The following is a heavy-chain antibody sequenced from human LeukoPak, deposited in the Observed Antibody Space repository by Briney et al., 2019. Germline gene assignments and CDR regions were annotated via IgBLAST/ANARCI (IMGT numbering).Heavy chain of an antibody. CDR2: IYYSGST. CDR3: ARWGSGQWLVLGAFDI. V-gene: IGHV4-30-4*01. Sequence: SQTLSLTCTVSGGSISSGDYYWSWIRQPPGKGLEWIGYIYYSGSTYYNPSLKSRVTISVDTSKNQFSLKLSSVTAADTAVYYCARWGSGQWLVLGAFDIWGQGTMVTVSS. CDR1: GGSISSGDYY. J-gene: IGHJ3*02. D-gene: IGHD6-19*01.